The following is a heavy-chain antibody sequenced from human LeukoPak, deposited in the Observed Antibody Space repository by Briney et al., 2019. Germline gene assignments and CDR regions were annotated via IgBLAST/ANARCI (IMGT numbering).Heavy chain of an antibody. D-gene: IGHD3-9*01. V-gene: IGHV1-69*05. Sequence: GSSVKVSCKASGGTFSSYAISWARQAPGQGLEWMGGIIPIFGTANYAQKFQGRVTITTDESTSTAYMELSSLRSEDTAVYYCARDRLDSNYYYYYMDVWGKGTTVTVSS. J-gene: IGHJ6*03. CDR1: GGTFSSYA. CDR2: IIPIFGTA. CDR3: ARDRLDSNYYYYYMDV.